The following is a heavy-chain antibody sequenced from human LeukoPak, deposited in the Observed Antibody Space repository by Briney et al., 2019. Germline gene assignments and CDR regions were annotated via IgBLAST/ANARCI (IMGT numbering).Heavy chain of an antibody. CDR2: INPNSGGT. Sequence: ASVKVSCKASGYTFTGYYMHWVRQAPGQGLEWMGWINPNSGGTNYAQKFQGRVAMTRDTSITTAYMELSRLSSDDTAVYYCARHPGKVTNDWYFDLWGRGTLVTVSS. CDR1: GYTFTGYY. CDR3: ARHPGKVTNDWYFDL. D-gene: IGHD4-23*01. J-gene: IGHJ2*01. V-gene: IGHV1-2*02.